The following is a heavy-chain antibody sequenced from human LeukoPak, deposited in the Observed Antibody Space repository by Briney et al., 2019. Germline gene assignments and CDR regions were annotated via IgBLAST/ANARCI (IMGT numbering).Heavy chain of an antibody. CDR1: GYTFTSYD. CDR3: ARVGNRVLEDY. J-gene: IGHJ4*02. CDR2: MNPNSGNT. D-gene: IGHD4-23*01. V-gene: IGHV1-8*03. Sequence: ASVKVSCKASGYTFTSYDINWVRQATGQGLEWMGWMNPNSGNTGYAQKFQGRVTITADESTSTAYMELSSLRSEDTAVYYCARVGNRVLEDYWGQGTLVTVSS.